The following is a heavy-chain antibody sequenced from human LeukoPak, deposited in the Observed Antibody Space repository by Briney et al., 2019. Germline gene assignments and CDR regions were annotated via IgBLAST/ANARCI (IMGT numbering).Heavy chain of an antibody. CDR3: ARGVLRYFDWLLYGREESFDY. CDR1: GGTFSSYA. D-gene: IGHD3-9*01. J-gene: IGHJ4*02. Sequence: SVKVSCKASGGTFSSYAISWVRQAPGQGLEWMGRIIPIFGTANYAQKFQGRVTITTDESTSTAYMELSSLRSEDTAVYYCARGVLRYFDWLLYGREESFDYWGQGTLVTVSS. CDR2: IIPIFGTA. V-gene: IGHV1-69*05.